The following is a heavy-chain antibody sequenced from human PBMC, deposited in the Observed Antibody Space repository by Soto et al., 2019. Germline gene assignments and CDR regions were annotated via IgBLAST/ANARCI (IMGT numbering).Heavy chain of an antibody. Sequence: SETLSLTCTVSGGSISSSSYYWGWIRQPPGKGLEWIGSIYYSGSTYYNPSLKSRVTISVDTSKNQFSLKLSSVTAADTAVYYCARHYTYSFGVVIRPFDYWGQGTLVTVSS. V-gene: IGHV4-39*01. J-gene: IGHJ4*02. CDR1: GGSISSSSYY. CDR2: IYYSGST. D-gene: IGHD3-3*01. CDR3: ARHYTYSFGVVIRPFDY.